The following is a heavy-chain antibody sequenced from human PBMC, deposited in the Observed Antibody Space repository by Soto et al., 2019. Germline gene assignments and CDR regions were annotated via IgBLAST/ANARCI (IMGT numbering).Heavy chain of an antibody. D-gene: IGHD3-16*01. CDR3: ASAYGMEV. J-gene: IGHJ6*02. Sequence: SLRLSCAASGFIFSDYWMHWVRQTPGKGPLWVSRISSDGRGTVYADSVKGRFTISRDNAKNTLYLQINSLSVEDTGVYYCASAYGMEVWGQGTTVTVSS. CDR1: GFIFSDYW. CDR2: ISSDGRGT. V-gene: IGHV3-74*01.